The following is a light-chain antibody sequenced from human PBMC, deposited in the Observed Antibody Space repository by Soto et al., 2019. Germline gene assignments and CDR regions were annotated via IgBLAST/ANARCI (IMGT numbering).Light chain of an antibody. CDR3: QQYGSSLFT. CDR1: QSVSSSY. V-gene: IGKV3-20*01. J-gene: IGKJ4*01. CDR2: GAS. Sequence: EIVLTQSPGTLSLSPGERATLSCRASQSVSSSYLAWYQQKPGQAPRLLIYGASSRATGIPDRFSGSGSGTDFTLTISRLEPEDFAVYYCQQYGSSLFTFGGGTKVKIK.